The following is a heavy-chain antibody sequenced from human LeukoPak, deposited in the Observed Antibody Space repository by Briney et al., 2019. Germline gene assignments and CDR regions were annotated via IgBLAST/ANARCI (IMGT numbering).Heavy chain of an antibody. V-gene: IGHV1-2*04. D-gene: IGHD3-10*01. J-gene: IGHJ4*02. CDR1: GYTFTGYY. CDR2: INPNSGGT. Sequence: GASVKVSCEASGYTFTGYYMHWVRQAPGQGLEWMVWINPNSGGTNYAQKFQGWVTMTRDTSISTAYMELSGLRSDDTAVYYCARDRDYYGSGSYYNLHYYFDYWGQGTLVTVSS. CDR3: ARDRDYYGSGSYYNLHYYFDY.